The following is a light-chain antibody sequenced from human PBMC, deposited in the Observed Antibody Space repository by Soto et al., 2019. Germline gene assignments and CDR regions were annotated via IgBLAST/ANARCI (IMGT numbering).Light chain of an antibody. Sequence: QSALTQPASVSGSPGQSITISCTGTSSDVGAYNYVSWYQQHPGKATKLMIYEVRDRPSGISNRFSGSKSGNTASLTISGLQAEDEADYYCSSYTRSNTYVFGSGTKLTVL. CDR3: SSYTRSNTYV. CDR2: EVR. CDR1: SSDVGAYNY. J-gene: IGLJ1*01. V-gene: IGLV2-14*01.